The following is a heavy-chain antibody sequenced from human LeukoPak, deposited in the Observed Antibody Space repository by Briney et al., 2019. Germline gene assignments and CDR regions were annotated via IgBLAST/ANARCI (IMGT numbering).Heavy chain of an antibody. D-gene: IGHD3-10*02. CDR2: ISSSGSTI. J-gene: IGHJ6*04. Sequence: PGGSLRLSCAASGFTFSSYTMNWGRQAPGKGLEWVSYISSSGSTIYYADSVKGRFTISRDNAENSLYLQMNSLRAEDTAVYYCAELGITMIGGVWGKGTTVTISS. CDR3: AELGITMIGGV. V-gene: IGHV3-48*04. CDR1: GFTFSSYT.